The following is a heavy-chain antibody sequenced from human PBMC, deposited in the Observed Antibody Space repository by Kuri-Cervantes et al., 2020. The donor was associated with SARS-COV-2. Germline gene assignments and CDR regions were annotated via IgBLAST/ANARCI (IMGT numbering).Heavy chain of an antibody. J-gene: IGHJ6*03. V-gene: IGHV3-30*03. D-gene: IGHD2-15*01. CDR2: ISYDGSNK. CDR1: GFTFTSHA. Sequence: GESLKISCAASGFTFTSHAMHWVRQAPGKGLEWVALISYDGSNKFYADSVKGRFTISKESGENSLYLHMNSLRAEDTAVYYCARDPGYCSGGSCYRYYYYYYMDVWGKGTTVTVSS. CDR3: ARDPGYCSGGSCYRYYYYYYMDV.